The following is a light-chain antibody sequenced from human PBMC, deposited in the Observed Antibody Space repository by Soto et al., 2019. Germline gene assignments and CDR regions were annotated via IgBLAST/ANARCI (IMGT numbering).Light chain of an antibody. Sequence: PGEGATLSCRASECISRSYLAYSQQRPGHSPRLLIYAASSRAAGIPDRFSGSGSGADFTLTISRLEPEDFAVYYCQLYGGSHMFSFGQGTKLQIK. CDR2: AAS. CDR1: ECISRSY. V-gene: IGKV3-20*01. J-gene: IGKJ2*01. CDR3: QLYGGSHMFS.